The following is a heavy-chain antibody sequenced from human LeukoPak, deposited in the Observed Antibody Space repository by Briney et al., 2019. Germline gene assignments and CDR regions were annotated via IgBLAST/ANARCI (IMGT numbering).Heavy chain of an antibody. D-gene: IGHD3-9*01. CDR2: ISAYNGNT. Sequence: GASVKVSCKASGYTFTSYGISWVRQAPGQGLEWMGWISAYNGNTNYAQKLQGRVTMTTDTSTSTAYMELRSLRSDDTAVYYCARVLNYDILTGYYPSGWFDPWGQGTLVTVSS. V-gene: IGHV1-18*01. CDR3: ARVLNYDILTGYYPSGWFDP. CDR1: GYTFTSYG. J-gene: IGHJ5*02.